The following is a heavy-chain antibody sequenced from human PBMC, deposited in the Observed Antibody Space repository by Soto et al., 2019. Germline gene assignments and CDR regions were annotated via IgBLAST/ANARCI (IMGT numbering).Heavy chain of an antibody. Sequence: QVQLVESGGGVVQPGRSLRLSCEGSGFIFSNNGMHWVRQAPGKGLEWVAFMSYDGSAKFLADSVKGRFTISRDKSKSTLFLHMSSLRAEDTAMYYCAIGRVADSPLDHWGQGTLVTVSS. J-gene: IGHJ4*02. CDR1: GFIFSNNG. V-gene: IGHV3-30*03. CDR3: AIGRVADSPLDH. D-gene: IGHD2-15*01. CDR2: MSYDGSAK.